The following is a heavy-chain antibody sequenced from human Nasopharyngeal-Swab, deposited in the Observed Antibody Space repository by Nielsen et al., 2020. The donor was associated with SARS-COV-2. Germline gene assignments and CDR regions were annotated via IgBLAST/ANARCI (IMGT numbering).Heavy chain of an antibody. V-gene: IGHV2-26*01. CDR1: GFSLSNARMG. Sequence: SGPTLVKPTETLTLTCTVSGFSLSNARMGVSWIRQPPGKALEWLAHIFSNDEKSYSTSLKSRLTISKDTSKSQVVLTMTNMDPVDTATYYCARIPVGYSSGWIFAFDIWGQGTMVTVSP. J-gene: IGHJ3*02. D-gene: IGHD6-19*01. CDR3: ARIPVGYSSGWIFAFDI. CDR2: IFSNDEK.